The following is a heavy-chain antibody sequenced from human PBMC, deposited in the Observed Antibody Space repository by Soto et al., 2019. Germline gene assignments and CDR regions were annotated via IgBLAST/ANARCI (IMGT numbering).Heavy chain of an antibody. D-gene: IGHD3-3*01. Sequence: SETLSLTCTVSGGSISSYYWSWIRQPPGKGLEWIGYIYYSGSTNYNPSLKSRVTISVDTSKNQFSLKLSSVTAADTAVYYCARATLSQDFWSGPVDYWGQGTLVTVSS. J-gene: IGHJ4*02. V-gene: IGHV4-59*01. CDR3: ARATLSQDFWSGPVDY. CDR2: IYYSGST. CDR1: GGSISSYY.